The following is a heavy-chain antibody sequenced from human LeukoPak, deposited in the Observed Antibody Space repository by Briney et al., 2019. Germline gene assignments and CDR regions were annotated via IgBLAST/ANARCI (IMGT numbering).Heavy chain of an antibody. CDR2: ISSRNSYI. J-gene: IGHJ6*02. Sequence: PGGSLRLSCVASGFNLSTYSMHWVRQAPGKGLEWVSCISSRNSYIYYADSVKGRFTISRDDAKNSLYLQMNSLRAEDTAVYYCARVLAGSYYYYYALDVWGQGTTVTVSS. V-gene: IGHV3-21*01. CDR3: ARVLAGSYYYYYALDV. CDR1: GFNLSTYS. D-gene: IGHD6-19*01.